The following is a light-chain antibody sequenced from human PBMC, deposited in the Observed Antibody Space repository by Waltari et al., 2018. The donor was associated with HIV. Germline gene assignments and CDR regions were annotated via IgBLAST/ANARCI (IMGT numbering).Light chain of an antibody. V-gene: IGKV1-33*01. J-gene: IGKJ3*01. CDR3: QQYENLPRT. CDR1: QDIHNY. Sequence: DIQMTQSPSPLSASVGDRITLTCQASQDIHNYLNWYQQKPGKSPKLLIFDASNLEAGVPSRFSGSVSGTDFILTISNVQPEDFATYYCQQYENLPRTFGPGTTVDLK. CDR2: DAS.